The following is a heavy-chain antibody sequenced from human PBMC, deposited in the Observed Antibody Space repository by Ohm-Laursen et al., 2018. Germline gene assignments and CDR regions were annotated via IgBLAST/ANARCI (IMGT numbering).Heavy chain of an antibody. V-gene: IGHV2-70*11. Sequence: TQTLTLTYTFSGFSLSSHGMCVSWIRQPPGKALEWLARIDWDDDKYYSTSLKTRLTISKDTSKNQVVLTMTNMDPVDTATYYCARITGTRYYFDYWGQGTLVTVSS. CDR2: IDWDDDK. CDR3: ARITGTRYYFDY. J-gene: IGHJ4*02. CDR1: GFSLSSHGMC. D-gene: IGHD1-1*01.